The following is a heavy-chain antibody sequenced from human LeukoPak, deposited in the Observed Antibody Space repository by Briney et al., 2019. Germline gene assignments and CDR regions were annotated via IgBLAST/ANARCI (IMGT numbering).Heavy chain of an antibody. CDR2: INPSGGST. Sequence: ASVKVSCKASGYTFTSYYMHWVRQAPGQGLEWMGIINPSGGSTSYAQKFQGRVTMTRDTSTSTAYMELSSLRSEDTAVYYCQGSDTAMVPGYWGQGTLVTVSS. CDR1: GYTFTSYY. V-gene: IGHV1-46*01. J-gene: IGHJ4*02. D-gene: IGHD5-18*01. CDR3: QGSDTAMVPGY.